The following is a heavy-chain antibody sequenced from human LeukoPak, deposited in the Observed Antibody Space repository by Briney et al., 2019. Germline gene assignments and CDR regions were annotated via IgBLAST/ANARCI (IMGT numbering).Heavy chain of an antibody. CDR3: ARGSGSYYRRLYYYYYYMDV. V-gene: IGHV3-53*05. D-gene: IGHD3-10*01. CDR1: GFTVSSNY. CDR2: IYSGGST. Sequence: GGSLRLSCAASGFTVSSNYMSWVRQAPGKGLEWVSVIYSGGSTYYADSVKGRFTISRDNSKNTLYLQMNSLRAEDTAVYYCARGSGSYYRRLYYYYYYMDVWGKGTTVTISS. J-gene: IGHJ6*03.